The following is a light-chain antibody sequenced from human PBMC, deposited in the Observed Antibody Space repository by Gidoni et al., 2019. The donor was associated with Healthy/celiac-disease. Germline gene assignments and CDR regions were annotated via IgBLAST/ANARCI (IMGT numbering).Light chain of an antibody. J-gene: IGKJ3*01. CDR3: QQYGSSPPFT. V-gene: IGKV3-20*01. CDR2: GAS. Sequence: EIVLTQSPGTLSLSPGERATRSSRATQSVRNTSLCWYQQKPVQAPRRLIYGASRRAAGIPDRISGSGSGTDFTVTLSSLEPEAFAVYYCQQYGSSPPFTFGPGTKVDIK. CDR1: QSVRNTS.